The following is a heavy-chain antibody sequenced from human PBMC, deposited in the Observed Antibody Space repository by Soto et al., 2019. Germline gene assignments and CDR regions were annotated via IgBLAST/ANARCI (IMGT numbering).Heavy chain of an antibody. CDR2: IIPILGTG. D-gene: IGHD5-18*01. J-gene: IGHJ6*03. CDR3: AREEGSYNMGTFPFYYLDV. Sequence: QVQLVQSGPEVKKSGSSVKVSCKLSGGTFTTDTISWLRQAPGQGLEWMGRIIPILGTGNYAQKFQGRVTITEDKSTNTGYMELSSLTSEDTAVYYGAREEGSYNMGTFPFYYLDVWGNGTTVTVSS. CDR1: GGTFTTDT. V-gene: IGHV1-69*08.